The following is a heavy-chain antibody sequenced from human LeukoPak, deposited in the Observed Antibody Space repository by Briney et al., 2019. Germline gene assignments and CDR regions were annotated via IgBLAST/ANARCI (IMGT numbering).Heavy chain of an antibody. J-gene: IGHJ4*02. D-gene: IGHD2-8*01. Sequence: GGSLRLSCTASGLTFSTYALSWVRQTPGTGLEWLSVISATGSTTYYADSVRGRFTISGDNSKNTLYLQMNSLRVEDTAVYYCAKMVREFYTISYYFDYWGQGTLVTVSS. CDR2: ISATGSTT. V-gene: IGHV3-23*01. CDR1: GLTFSTYA. CDR3: AKMVREFYTISYYFDY.